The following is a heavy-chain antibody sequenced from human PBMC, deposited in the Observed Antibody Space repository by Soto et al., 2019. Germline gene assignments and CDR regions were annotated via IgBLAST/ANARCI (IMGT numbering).Heavy chain of an antibody. CDR3: MLGKGWFDP. D-gene: IGHD3-16*01. J-gene: IGHJ5*02. V-gene: IGHV4-39*01. CDR1: GGSITSSSYY. Sequence: SETLSLTCTVSGGSITSSSYYWGWIRQPPGKGLEWIGNIYYSGSTYYNPSLKSRVTISVDTSKNQFSLKLSSVTAADTAVYYCMLGKGWFDPWGQGTLVTVSS. CDR2: IYYSGST.